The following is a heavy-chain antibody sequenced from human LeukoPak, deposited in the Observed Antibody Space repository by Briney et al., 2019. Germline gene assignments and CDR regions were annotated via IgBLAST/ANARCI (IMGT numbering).Heavy chain of an antibody. D-gene: IGHD6-13*01. CDR2: INPNSGGT. V-gene: IGHV1-2*06. CDR1: GYTFTGYY. J-gene: IGHJ4*02. CDR3: ARGRAPGLDY. Sequence: GASVKVSCKASGYTFTGYYMHWVRQAPGQGLEWMGQINPNSGGTDYAQKFQGRVTMTRDTSISTAYMELTRLTSDDTAVYYCARGRAPGLDYWGQGTLVTVSS.